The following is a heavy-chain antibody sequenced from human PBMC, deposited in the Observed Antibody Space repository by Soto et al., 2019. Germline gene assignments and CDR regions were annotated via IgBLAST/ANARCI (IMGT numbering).Heavy chain of an antibody. D-gene: IGHD2-2*01. J-gene: IGHJ6*03. V-gene: IGHV3-23*01. CDR3: AKVREYCSSTSCQYYYYYYYMDV. CDR1: GFPFSSYS. CDR2: ISGSGGST. Sequence: PGGSLRLSCAASGFPFSSYSMNWVRQAPGKGLEWVSAISGSGGSTYYADSVKGWFTISRDNSKNTLYLQMNSLRAEDTAVYYCAKVREYCSSTSCQYYYYYYYMDVWGKGTTVTVSS.